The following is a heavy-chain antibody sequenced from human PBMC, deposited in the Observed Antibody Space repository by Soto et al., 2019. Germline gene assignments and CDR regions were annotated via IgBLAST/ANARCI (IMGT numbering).Heavy chain of an antibody. D-gene: IGHD2-15*01. CDR1: GGSVNSGSHY. J-gene: IGHJ4*02. CDR2: ISYNGKT. Sequence: QVQLQESGPGLVKPSETLSLTCSVSGGSVNSGSHYWTWIRQPPGKTLEWIGHISYNGKTDLHPSLRGRVTLSRDTSKNQFSLSLTSVTAADTAVYYWAIALGGRTLSWFYFDNWGQGALVTVSS. V-gene: IGHV4-61*01. CDR3: AIALGGRTLSWFYFDN.